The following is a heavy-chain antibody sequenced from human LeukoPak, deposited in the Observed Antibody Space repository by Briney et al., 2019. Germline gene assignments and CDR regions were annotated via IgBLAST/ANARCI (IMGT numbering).Heavy chain of an antibody. CDR1: GFTFDDYA. J-gene: IGHJ4*02. CDR3: AEAWDTAMGPFDY. V-gene: IGHV3-9*01. Sequence: GGSLRLSCAASGFTFDDYAMHWVRQAPGKGLEWVSGISWNSGSIGYADSVKGRFTISRDNAKNSLYLQMNSLRAEDTALYYCAEAWDTAMGPFDYWGQGTLVTVSS. CDR2: ISWNSGSI. D-gene: IGHD5-18*01.